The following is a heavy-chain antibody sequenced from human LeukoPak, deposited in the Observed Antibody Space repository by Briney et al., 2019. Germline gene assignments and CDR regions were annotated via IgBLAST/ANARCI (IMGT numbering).Heavy chain of an antibody. CDR3: ARGTVMDY. D-gene: IGHD4-17*01. V-gene: IGHV4-38-2*02. Sequence: SETLSLTCTVSGYSISSGYYWGWIRQPPGKGLEWIGEIYHSGSTNYNPSLKSRVTISVDKSKNQFSLKLSSVTAADTAVYYCARGTVMDYWGQGTLVTVSS. CDR1: GYSISSGYY. CDR2: IYHSGST. J-gene: IGHJ4*02.